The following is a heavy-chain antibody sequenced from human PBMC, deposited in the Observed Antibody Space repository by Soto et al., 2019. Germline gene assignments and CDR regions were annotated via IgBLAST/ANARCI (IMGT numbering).Heavy chain of an antibody. CDR3: ARAPDSSGPKVDAFDI. D-gene: IGHD6-19*01. V-gene: IGHV1-18*01. J-gene: IGHJ3*02. CDR1: GYTFTSYG. Sequence: ASVKVSCKASGYTFTSYGISWVRQAPGQGLEWMGWISAYNGNTNYAQKLQGRVTMTTDTSTSTAYMELRSLRSDDTAVYYCARAPDSSGPKVDAFDIWGQGAMVTVSS. CDR2: ISAYNGNT.